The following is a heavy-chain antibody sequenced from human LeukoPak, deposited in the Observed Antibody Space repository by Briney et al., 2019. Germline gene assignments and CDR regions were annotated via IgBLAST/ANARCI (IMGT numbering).Heavy chain of an antibody. CDR3: ARPQCGGDFCPTPEGFDP. CDR1: GFTFSSYS. Sequence: NPGGSLRLSCAASGFTFSSYSMNWVRQAPGKGLECVSSITFSSSHIYYADSVKGRFTISRDNTKDSLYLQMNSLRAEDTAVYYYARPQCGGDFCPTPEGFDPWGQGTLVTVSS. V-gene: IGHV3-21*01. CDR2: ITFSSSHI. J-gene: IGHJ5*02. D-gene: IGHD2-21*02.